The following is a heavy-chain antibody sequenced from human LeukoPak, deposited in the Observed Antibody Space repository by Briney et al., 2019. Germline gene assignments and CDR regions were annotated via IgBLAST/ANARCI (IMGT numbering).Heavy chain of an antibody. Sequence: GGSLRLSCAASGFTFSSYAMSWVRQAPGKGLEWVSAISGSGGSTYYADSVKGRFTISRDNSKNTLYLQMNSLRAEDTAVYYCAKDLSPYYYDSSGYYEEGYFDYWGQGTLVTVSS. CDR1: GFTFSSYA. CDR3: AKDLSPYYYDSSGYYEEGYFDY. V-gene: IGHV3-23*01. J-gene: IGHJ4*02. D-gene: IGHD3-22*01. CDR2: ISGSGGST.